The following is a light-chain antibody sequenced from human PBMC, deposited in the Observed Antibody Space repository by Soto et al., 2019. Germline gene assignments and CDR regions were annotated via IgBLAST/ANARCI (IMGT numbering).Light chain of an antibody. CDR2: DVS. V-gene: IGLV2-14*01. CDR3: SSYTSSSTLV. CDR1: SSDVGGYNY. Sequence: QSALTQPASVSGSPGQSITISCTGTSSDVGGYNYVSWYQQHPGKAPKLMIYDVSNRPSGVSNRFSGSKSGNTASLTISGLQAEDEGDYYCSSYTSSSTLVFVGGTKLTVL. J-gene: IGLJ3*02.